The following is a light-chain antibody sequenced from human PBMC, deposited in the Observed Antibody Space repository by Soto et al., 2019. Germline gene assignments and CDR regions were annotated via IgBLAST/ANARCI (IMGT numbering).Light chain of an antibody. CDR3: QQYGNWPLT. CDR2: DTS. J-gene: IGKJ4*01. V-gene: IGKV3-11*01. Sequence: EIVLTQSPGTLSLSPGERASLSCRASQSVGNFLVWYQQKPGQAPSLLIYDTSNRATGIPARFSGSGSGTDFTLTISSLEPEDFAIYYCQQYGNWPLTFGGGPKVEIK. CDR1: QSVGNF.